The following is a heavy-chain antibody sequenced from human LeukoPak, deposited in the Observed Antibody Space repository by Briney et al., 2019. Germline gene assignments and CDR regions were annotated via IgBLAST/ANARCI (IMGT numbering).Heavy chain of an antibody. CDR1: GFTVSGNY. D-gene: IGHD6-19*01. CDR3: ASYTNGWKTYFDN. Sequence: PGESLRLSCAAYGFTVSGNYMTWVRQAPGKGLEWVSIIYNNAMTFHADSVKGRFTMSRDDSKNTAYLQMNSLRTEDTAVYYCASYTNGWKTYFDNWGQGTLVAVSS. V-gene: IGHV3-66*01. CDR2: IYNNAMT. J-gene: IGHJ4*02.